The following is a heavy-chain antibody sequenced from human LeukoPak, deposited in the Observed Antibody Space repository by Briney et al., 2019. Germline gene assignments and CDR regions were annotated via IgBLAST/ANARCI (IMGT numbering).Heavy chain of an antibody. CDR3: AAASVPGAIEGPFDALDT. V-gene: IGHV1-18*01. CDR2: ISANNGDT. Sequence: GASVKVSCKASGYTFTSYGITWVRQAPGQGLQWMGWISANNGDTNYAQNVQGRITLTTHTSTTTAYMELRSLRSDDTAVYYCAAASVPGAIEGPFDALDTWGQGTMVTVSS. D-gene: IGHD2-2*02. J-gene: IGHJ3*02. CDR1: GYTFTSYG.